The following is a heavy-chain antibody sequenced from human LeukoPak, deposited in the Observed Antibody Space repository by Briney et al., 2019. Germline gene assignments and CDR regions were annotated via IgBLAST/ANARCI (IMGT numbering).Heavy chain of an antibody. CDR2: IYPGDSDT. J-gene: IGHJ4*02. V-gene: IGHV5-51*01. Sequence: GESLKISCKGSGYSFTSYWIGWVRQMPGKGLEWMGIIYPGDSDTRYSPSLPGQVTMSADKSISTAYLQWSSLKASDTAMYYCARHRDGYRIPGDYWGQGTLVTVSS. CDR1: GYSFTSYW. D-gene: IGHD5-24*01. CDR3: ARHRDGYRIPGDY.